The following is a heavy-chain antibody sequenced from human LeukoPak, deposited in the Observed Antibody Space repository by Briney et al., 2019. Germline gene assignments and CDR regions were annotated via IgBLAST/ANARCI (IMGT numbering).Heavy chain of an antibody. CDR1: GFTFSSYS. J-gene: IGHJ4*02. CDR2: ISSSSTI. V-gene: IGHV3-48*01. Sequence: GGSLRLSCAASGFTFSSYSMNWVRQAPGKGLGWVSYISSSSTIYYADSVKGRFTISRDNAKNSLYLQMNSLRAEDTAVYYCAITKSYGGYWGQGTLVTVSS. CDR3: AITKSYGGY. D-gene: IGHD5-18*01.